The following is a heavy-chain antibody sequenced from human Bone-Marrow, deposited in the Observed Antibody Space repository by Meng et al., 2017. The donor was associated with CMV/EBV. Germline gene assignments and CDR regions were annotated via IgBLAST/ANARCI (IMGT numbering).Heavy chain of an antibody. CDR2: IRSKANSYAT. CDR1: GFTFSGSA. Sequence: GGSLRLPCAASGFTFSGSAMHWVRQAYGKGLELVGRIRSKANSYATAYAASVKGRFTISRDDSKNTAYLQMNSLKTEDTAVYYCTRLIESGYSYGPDDYYYGMDVWGQGTTVTVSS. D-gene: IGHD5-18*01. J-gene: IGHJ6*02. CDR3: TRLIESGYSYGPDDYYYGMDV. V-gene: IGHV3-73*01.